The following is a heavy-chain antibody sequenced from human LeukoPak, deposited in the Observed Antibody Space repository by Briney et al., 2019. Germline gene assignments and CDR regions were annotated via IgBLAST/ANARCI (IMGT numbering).Heavy chain of an antibody. CDR1: GYTFTRYD. D-gene: IGHD3-10*01. J-gene: IGHJ3*02. V-gene: IGHV1-8*01. Sequence: GASVKVSCKASGYTFTRYDINWVRQATGQGLEWMGWMNPNSGNTGYAQKFQGRVTMTRNTSISTAYMELSSLRSEDTAVYYCARGSVLLWFGDQDYAFDIWGQGTMVTVSS. CDR3: ARGSVLLWFGDQDYAFDI. CDR2: MNPNSGNT.